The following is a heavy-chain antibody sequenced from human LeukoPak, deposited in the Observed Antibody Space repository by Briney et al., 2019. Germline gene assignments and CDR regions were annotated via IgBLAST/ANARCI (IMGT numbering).Heavy chain of an antibody. J-gene: IGHJ6*04. CDR3: ARYLPYCSSTSCYPSYGMDV. CDR1: GYTLTELS. V-gene: IGHV1-24*01. CDR2: FDPEDGET. Sequence: GASVKVSCKVSGYTLTELSMHWVRQAPGKGLEWMGGFDPEDGETIYAQKFQGRVTMTEDTSTDTAYMELSSLRSEDTAVYYCARYLPYCSSTSCYPSYGMDVWGKGTTVTVSS. D-gene: IGHD2-2*01.